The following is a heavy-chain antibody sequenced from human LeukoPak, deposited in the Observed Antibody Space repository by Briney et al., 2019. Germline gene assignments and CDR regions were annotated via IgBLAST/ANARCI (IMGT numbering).Heavy chain of an antibody. J-gene: IGHJ3*02. CDR3: AGLGYCSGGSCSDAFDI. D-gene: IGHD2-15*01. Sequence: GASVKVSCKASGYTFTSYDINWVRQATGQGLEWMGWMNPNSGNTGYAQKFQGRVTMTRNTSISTAYMGLSSLRSEDTAVYYCAGLGYCSGGSCSDAFDIWGQGTMVTVSS. CDR2: MNPNSGNT. CDR1: GYTFTSYD. V-gene: IGHV1-8*01.